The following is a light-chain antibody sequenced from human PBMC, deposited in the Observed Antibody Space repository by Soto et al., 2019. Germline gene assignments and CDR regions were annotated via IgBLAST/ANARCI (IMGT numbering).Light chain of an antibody. CDR3: QQRSNWWT. CDR2: DAS. V-gene: IGKV3-11*01. J-gene: IGKJ1*01. CDR1: QSVSSY. Sequence: EIVLTQSPATLSLSPGERATLSCRASQSVSSYLAWYQQKPGQAPRLLIYDASNRATGIPARFSGSGSGTDFTLTISSLEPEGFAVYYYQQRSNWWTCVQGTKVEIK.